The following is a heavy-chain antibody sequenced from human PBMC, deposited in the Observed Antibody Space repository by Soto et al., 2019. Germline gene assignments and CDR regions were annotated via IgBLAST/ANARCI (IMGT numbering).Heavy chain of an antibody. Sequence: QVQLVQSGAEVKKPGSSVKVSCRASGDTFSSYTVNWVRQAPGRGLEWLGRIIPVLGTTDYAQKFKGRVTITPDKPTNIVYMELSSLRSEDRAVYYCARRRYCGHACYHKHYYGMDVWGQGTTVTVAS. V-gene: IGHV1-69*08. J-gene: IGHJ6*02. CDR3: ARRRYCGHACYHKHYYGMDV. CDR2: IIPVLGTT. CDR1: GDTFSSYT. D-gene: IGHD2-21*02.